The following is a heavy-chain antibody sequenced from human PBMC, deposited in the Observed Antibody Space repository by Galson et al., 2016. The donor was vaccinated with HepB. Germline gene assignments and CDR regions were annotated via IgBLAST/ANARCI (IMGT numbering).Heavy chain of an antibody. CDR2: INPNSGGT. CDR3: ARDYYFGMDF. CDR1: GYTFTGYY. Sequence: SVKVSCKASGYTFTGYYIHWVRQAPGQGLEWMGWINPNSGGTTYAQKFQGWVTMTRDASISTAYMELSRLRSDDTAVYYCARDYYFGMDFWGQGTTVTVSS. J-gene: IGHJ6*02. V-gene: IGHV1-2*04.